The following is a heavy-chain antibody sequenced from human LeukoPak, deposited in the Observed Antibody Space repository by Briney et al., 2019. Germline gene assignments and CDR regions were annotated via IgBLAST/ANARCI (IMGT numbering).Heavy chain of an antibody. J-gene: IGHJ4*02. CDR3: ARPNYYDSSGYYYEGAGGYYFDY. CDR2: IYPGDSDT. D-gene: IGHD3-22*01. Sequence: GESLKISCKGSGYSFTSYWIGWVRQMPGKGLEWMGIIYPGDSDTRYSPSFQGQVTISADKSISTAYLQWSSLKASDTAMYYCARPNYYDSSGYYYEGAGGYYFDYWGQGTLVTVSS. V-gene: IGHV5-51*01. CDR1: GYSFTSYW.